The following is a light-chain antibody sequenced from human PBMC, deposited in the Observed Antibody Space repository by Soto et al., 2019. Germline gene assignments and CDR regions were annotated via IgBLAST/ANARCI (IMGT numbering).Light chain of an antibody. CDR3: QQYNNWPVT. CDR2: GAS. CDR1: ESVSSN. J-gene: IGKJ4*01. V-gene: IGKV3D-15*01. Sequence: VRTQTHANLSVSAVDRATLSCRASESVSSNVAWYQQKVGQTPRLLIHGASTRATGIAARFSGSGSGTEFTLTISGLQSEDFATYYCQQYNNWPVTFGRGTKVDIK.